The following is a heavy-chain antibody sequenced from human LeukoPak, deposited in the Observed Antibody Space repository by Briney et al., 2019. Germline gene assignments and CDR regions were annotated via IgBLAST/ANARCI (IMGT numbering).Heavy chain of an antibody. CDR1: GGSISSGSYY. CDR2: IYFSGST. D-gene: IGHD6-6*01. V-gene: IGHV4-39*01. Sequence: SETLSLTCTVFGGSISSGSYYWGWIRQPPGKGLEWIGSIYFSGSTYYNPSLKSRVTISLDTSKNQFSLKLSSVTAADTAVYYCARKYPDHWFDPWGQGTLVTVSS. J-gene: IGHJ5*02. CDR3: ARKYPDHWFDP.